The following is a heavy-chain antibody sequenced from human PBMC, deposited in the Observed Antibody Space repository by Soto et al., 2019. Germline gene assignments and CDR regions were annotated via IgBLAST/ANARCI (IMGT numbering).Heavy chain of an antibody. J-gene: IGHJ5*02. Sequence: KLPETLSLTCTVSGGSISSSNYYWGWIRQPPGKGLEWIGSIYYSGSTYYNPSLKSRVTISVDTSKNQFSLKLSSVTAADTAVYYCATQEVGGSYVYTFDPWGQGTLVTVSS. V-gene: IGHV4-39*01. D-gene: IGHD1-26*01. CDR1: GGSISSSNYY. CDR2: IYYSGST. CDR3: ATQEVGGSYVYTFDP.